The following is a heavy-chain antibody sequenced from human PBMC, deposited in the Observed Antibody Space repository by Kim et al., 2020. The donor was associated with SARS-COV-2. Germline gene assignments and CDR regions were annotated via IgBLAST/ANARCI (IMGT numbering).Heavy chain of an antibody. Sequence: NYGPSFQGHVTFSVDKSISTAFLQWSSLEASDTAMYYCARVMDYGDYPFDYWGQGTLVTVSS. CDR3: ARVMDYGDYPFDY. V-gene: IGHV5-10-1*01. D-gene: IGHD4-17*01. J-gene: IGHJ4*02.